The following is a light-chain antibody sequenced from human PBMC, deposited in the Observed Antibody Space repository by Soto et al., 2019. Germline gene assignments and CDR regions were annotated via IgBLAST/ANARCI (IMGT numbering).Light chain of an antibody. CDR1: QSVSSQ. CDR2: GAS. CDR3: QQYGSSPQT. V-gene: IGKV3-20*01. J-gene: IGKJ1*01. Sequence: EVVLTQSPGTLSLSPGERATLSCRASQSVSSQLAWYQQKPGQAPRPLIHGASSRATGIPDRFSGSGSGTDFTLTISRLEPEDFAVYYCQQYGSSPQTFGQGTKVDIK.